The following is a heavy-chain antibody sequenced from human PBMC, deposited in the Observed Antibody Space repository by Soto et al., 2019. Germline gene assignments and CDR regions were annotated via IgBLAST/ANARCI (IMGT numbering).Heavy chain of an antibody. D-gene: IGHD3-3*01. J-gene: IGHJ4*02. V-gene: IGHV3-23*01. Sequence: GGSLRLSCAASGFTFSSYAMSWVRQAPGKGLEWVSAISGSGGSTYYADSVKGRFTISRDNSKNTLYLQMNSLRAEDTAVYYCAKDPTYYDFWSGYYFTGYYFDYWGQVTLVTVSS. CDR2: ISGSGGST. CDR1: GFTFSSYA. CDR3: AKDPTYYDFWSGYYFTGYYFDY.